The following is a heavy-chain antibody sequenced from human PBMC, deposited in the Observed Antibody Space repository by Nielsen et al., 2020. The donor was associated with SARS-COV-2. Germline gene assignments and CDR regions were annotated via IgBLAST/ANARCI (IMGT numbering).Heavy chain of an antibody. CDR2: IDPSDSYT. V-gene: IGHV5-10-1*01. D-gene: IGHD1-26*01. Sequence: KVSCKGSGNTFTIYWITWVRQMPGKGLEWMGRIDPSDSYTNYSPSFQGHVTLSADKSISTAYLQWSSLKASDTAMYYCANLYSGSYRIDYWGQGTLVTVSS. CDR1: GNTFTIYW. CDR3: ANLYSGSYRIDY. J-gene: IGHJ4*02.